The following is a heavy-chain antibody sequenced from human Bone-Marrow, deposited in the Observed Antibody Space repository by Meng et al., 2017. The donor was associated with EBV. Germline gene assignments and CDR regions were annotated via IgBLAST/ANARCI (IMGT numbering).Heavy chain of an antibody. CDR1: GGSFSGYY. CDR3: ARGRLLRYSSTPPRFDP. J-gene: IGHJ5*02. V-gene: IGHV4-34*01. CDR2: INHSGST. D-gene: IGHD6-13*01. Sequence: QVQLQQWGAGLLKPSETLSLTCAFYGGSFSGYYWSWIRQPPGKGLEWIGEINHSGSTNYNPSLKSRVTISVDTSKNQFSLKLSSVTAADTAVYYCARGRLLRYSSTPPRFDPWGQGTLVTVSS.